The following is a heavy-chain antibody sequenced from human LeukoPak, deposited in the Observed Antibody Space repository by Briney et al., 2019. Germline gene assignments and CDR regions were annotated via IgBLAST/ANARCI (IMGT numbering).Heavy chain of an antibody. Sequence: EGSLRLSCAASGFTFSSYAMHWVRQAPGKGLEWVAVISYDGSNKYYADSVKGRFTISRDNSKNTLYLQMNSLRAEDTAVYYCARPKPGYCSSTSCYTGGLWFDYWGQGTLVTVSS. CDR1: GFTFSSYA. J-gene: IGHJ4*02. CDR2: ISYDGSNK. D-gene: IGHD2-2*02. V-gene: IGHV3-30-3*01. CDR3: ARPKPGYCSSTSCYTGGLWFDY.